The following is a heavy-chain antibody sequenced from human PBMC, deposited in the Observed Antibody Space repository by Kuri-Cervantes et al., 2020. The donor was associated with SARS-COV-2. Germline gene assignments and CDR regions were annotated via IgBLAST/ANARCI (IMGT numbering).Heavy chain of an antibody. CDR1: GFTFSSYG. J-gene: IGHJ3*02. Sequence: GESLKISCAASGFTFSSYGMHWVRQAPGKGLEWVAVISYDGSNKYYADSVKGRFTISRDNAKNSLYLQMNSLRDEDTAVYYCARETLGPYYYDSSGYQNDAFDIWGQGTMVTVSS. CDR2: ISYDGSNK. CDR3: ARETLGPYYYDSSGYQNDAFDI. D-gene: IGHD3-22*01. V-gene: IGHV3-30*03.